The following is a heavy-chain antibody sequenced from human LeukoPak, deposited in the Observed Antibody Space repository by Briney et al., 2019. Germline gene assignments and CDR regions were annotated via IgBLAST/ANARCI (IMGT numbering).Heavy chain of an antibody. J-gene: IGHJ4*02. CDR2: ISSSSSTI. Sequence: PGGSLRLSCAASGFTFSSYSMNWVRQAPGKGLEWVSYISSSSSTIYYADSVKGRFTISRDNAKNSLYLQMNSLRAEDTAVYYCARLDYYDISARDYWGQGTLVTVSS. D-gene: IGHD3-22*01. CDR3: ARLDYYDISARDY. CDR1: GFTFSSYS. V-gene: IGHV3-48*01.